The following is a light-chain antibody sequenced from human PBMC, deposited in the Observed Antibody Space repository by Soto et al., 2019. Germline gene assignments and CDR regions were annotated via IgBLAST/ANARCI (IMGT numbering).Light chain of an antibody. J-gene: IGLJ1*01. Sequence: QSALTQPASVSGSPGQSITISCTGTSSDVGGYNHVSWYQQHPGKAPKVVIYEVSYRPSGDSNRFSGSKSGNTASLTISGLQAEDEADYYCSSYTSTTTQYVFGTGTKLTVL. CDR1: SSDVGGYNH. V-gene: IGLV2-14*01. CDR3: SSYTSTTTQYV. CDR2: EVS.